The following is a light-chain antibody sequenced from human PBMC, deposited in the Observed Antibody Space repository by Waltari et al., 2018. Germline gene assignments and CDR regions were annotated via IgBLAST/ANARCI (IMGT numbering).Light chain of an antibody. CDR1: QGFPSG. V-gene: IGKV1-13*02. Sequence: AIQLTQSPSSLSASVGDRVTITCRARQGFPSGLARYQQKPGKAPRLLIFDASTLATGVPSRFSGSGSGTAFTLTISSLQPEDFGTYYCQQFSSYRTGFTFGPGTTVDMK. CDR3: QQFSSYRTGFT. J-gene: IGKJ3*01. CDR2: DAS.